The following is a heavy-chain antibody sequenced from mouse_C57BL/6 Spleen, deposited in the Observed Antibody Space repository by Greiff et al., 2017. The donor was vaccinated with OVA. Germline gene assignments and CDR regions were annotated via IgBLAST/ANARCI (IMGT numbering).Heavy chain of an antibody. CDR3: ARDSSGYFDY. D-gene: IGHD3-2*02. J-gene: IGHJ2*01. Sequence: QVQLQQPGAELVMPGASVKLSCKASGYTFTSYWMHWVKQRPGQGLEWIGELDPSDSYTNYNQKFKGKSTLTVDKSSSTAYMQLSSLTSEDSAVYYCARDSSGYFDYWGQGTTLTVSS. CDR2: LDPSDSYT. CDR1: GYTFTSYW. V-gene: IGHV1-69*01.